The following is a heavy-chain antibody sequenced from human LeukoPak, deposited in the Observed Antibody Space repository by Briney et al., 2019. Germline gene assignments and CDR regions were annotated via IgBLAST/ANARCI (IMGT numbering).Heavy chain of an antibody. J-gene: IGHJ4*02. CDR2: IYYSGST. Sequence: SETLSLTCAVSGYSISSSSYYWGWIRQPPGKGLEWIGSIYYSGSTYYNPSLKSRVTISVDTSKNQFSLKLSSVTAADTAVYYRARPWRPRAATTIDYWGQGTLVTVSS. D-gene: IGHD6-25*01. CDR3: ARPWRPRAATTIDY. CDR1: GYSISSSSYY. V-gene: IGHV4-39*01.